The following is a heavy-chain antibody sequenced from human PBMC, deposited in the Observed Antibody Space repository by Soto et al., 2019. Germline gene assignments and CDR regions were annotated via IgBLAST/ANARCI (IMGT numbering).Heavy chain of an antibody. J-gene: IGHJ6*02. CDR2: IYYSGST. CDR1: GGSISSSSYY. CDR3: ARHRYYDFWSGYYNYYYYGMDV. D-gene: IGHD3-3*01. Sequence: ETLSLTCTVSGGSISSSSYYWGWIRQPPGKGLEWIGSIYYSGSTYYNPSLKSRVTISVDTSKNQFSLKLSSVTAADTAVYYCARHRYYDFWSGYYNYYYYGMDVWGQGTTVTVSS. V-gene: IGHV4-39*01.